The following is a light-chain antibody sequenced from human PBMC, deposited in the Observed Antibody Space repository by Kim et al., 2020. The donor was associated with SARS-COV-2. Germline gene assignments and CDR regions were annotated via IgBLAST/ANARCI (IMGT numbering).Light chain of an antibody. CDR3: SSYAANDNHV. J-gene: IGLJ1*01. CDR2: EVN. CDR1: SSDVGGYNY. V-gene: IGLV2-8*01. Sequence: QSALTQPPSASGSPGQSVTISCTGTSSDVGGYNYVSWYQQHPGKAPKVMIYEVNKRPSGVPDRFSGSKSANTASLTVSGLQAEDEADYYCSSYAANDNHVFGTGTKVTVL.